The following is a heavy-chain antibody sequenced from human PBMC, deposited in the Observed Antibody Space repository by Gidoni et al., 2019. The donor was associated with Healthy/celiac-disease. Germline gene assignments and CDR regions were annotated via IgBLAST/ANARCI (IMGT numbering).Heavy chain of an antibody. V-gene: IGHV1-18*01. J-gene: IGHJ6*02. Sequence: QVQLVQSGAEVKKPGASVKFSCKASGYTFTSYGISWVRQAPGQGLEWMGWISAYNGNTNYAQKLQGRVTMTTDTSTSTAYMELRSLRSDDTAVYYCARDTKGIMITFGGDAYYYYYGMDVWGQGTTVTVSS. CDR1: GYTFTSYG. CDR2: ISAYNGNT. D-gene: IGHD3-16*01. CDR3: ARDTKGIMITFGGDAYYYYYGMDV.